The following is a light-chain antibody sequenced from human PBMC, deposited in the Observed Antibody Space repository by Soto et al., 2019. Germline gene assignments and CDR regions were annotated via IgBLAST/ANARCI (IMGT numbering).Light chain of an antibody. Sequence: QSVLTQPPSVSAAPGQTVTISCSGSSSNVGNNYVSWYQQLPGTAPKLLISENNKRPSDISDRFSGCKSGTTATLGITGLQTGDEAVYYCGTWDAGLTSGVFGGGTKLTVL. CDR3: GTWDAGLTSGV. CDR2: ENN. V-gene: IGLV1-51*02. J-gene: IGLJ3*02. CDR1: SSNVGNNY.